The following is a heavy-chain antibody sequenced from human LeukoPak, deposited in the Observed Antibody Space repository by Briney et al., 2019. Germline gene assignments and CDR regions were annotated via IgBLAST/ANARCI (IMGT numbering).Heavy chain of an antibody. D-gene: IGHD3-10*01. Sequence: GGSLRLSCAASGFTFRSYAMSWVRQAPGKGLEWVSAISGSGGSTYYADSVKGRFTISRDNSKNTLYLQMNSLRAEDTAVYYCAKFTMVRPVIGHWGQGTLVTVSS. CDR1: GFTFRSYA. CDR3: AKFTMVRPVIGH. V-gene: IGHV3-23*01. CDR2: ISGSGGST. J-gene: IGHJ4*02.